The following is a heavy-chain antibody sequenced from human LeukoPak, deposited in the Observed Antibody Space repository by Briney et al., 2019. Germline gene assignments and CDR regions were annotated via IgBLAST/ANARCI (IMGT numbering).Heavy chain of an antibody. Sequence: GASVKVSCKASGYTFTSYGISWVRQAPGQGLEWMGWISAYNGNTNYAQKLQGRVTMTTDTSTSKAYMELRSLRSDDTAVYYCARLYRGNYYDSSGYYWDYWGQGTLVTVSS. CDR1: GYTFTSYG. J-gene: IGHJ4*02. CDR3: ARLYRGNYYDSSGYYWDY. D-gene: IGHD3-22*01. V-gene: IGHV1-18*01. CDR2: ISAYNGNT.